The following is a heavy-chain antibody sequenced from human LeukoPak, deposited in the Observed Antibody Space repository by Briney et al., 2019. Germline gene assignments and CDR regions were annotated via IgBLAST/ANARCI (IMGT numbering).Heavy chain of an antibody. Sequence: GGSLRLSCAASGFTFSSYAMSWVRQAPGKGLEWVSAISGSGGSTYYADSVKGRFTISRDNSKNTLYLQMNSLRAEDTAVYYCAKDTPSPDIVVVPAAPPWFDPWGQGTPVTVSS. V-gene: IGHV3-23*01. CDR2: ISGSGGST. CDR1: GFTFSSYA. D-gene: IGHD2-2*01. J-gene: IGHJ5*02. CDR3: AKDTPSPDIVVVPAAPPWFDP.